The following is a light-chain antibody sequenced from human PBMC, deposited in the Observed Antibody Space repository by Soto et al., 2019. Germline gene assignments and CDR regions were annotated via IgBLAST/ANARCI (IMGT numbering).Light chain of an antibody. CDR2: GAS. CDR3: QQYDSSPLT. V-gene: IGKV3-20*01. Sequence: EIVLTQSPGTLSLSPGERATLSCRASQSVSSSFLAWYQQKPGQAPRLLIYGASSRATGIPDRFSGSGSGTDFTLTISRLEPEEGAVYYCQQYDSSPLTFGGGTKVEIK. J-gene: IGKJ4*01. CDR1: QSVSSSF.